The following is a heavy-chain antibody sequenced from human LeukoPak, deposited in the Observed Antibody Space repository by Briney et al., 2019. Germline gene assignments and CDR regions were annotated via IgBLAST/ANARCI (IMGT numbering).Heavy chain of an antibody. CDR2: IYASGTT. CDR1: GGSIKSYY. Sequence: SETLSLTCTVSGGSIKSYYWSWIRQPAGEGLEWLGHIYASGTTNYNPSLNSRVTMSVDTSRNQFSLRLASVTAADTAVYYCARVADRFGYNYGIDEYFDYWGQGTLVTVSS. V-gene: IGHV4-4*07. D-gene: IGHD5-18*01. CDR3: ARVADRFGYNYGIDEYFDY. J-gene: IGHJ4*02.